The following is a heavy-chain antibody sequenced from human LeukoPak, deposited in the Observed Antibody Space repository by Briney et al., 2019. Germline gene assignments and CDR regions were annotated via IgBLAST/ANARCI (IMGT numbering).Heavy chain of an antibody. J-gene: IGHJ5*02. CDR1: GGSISSGDYY. CDR2: IYYSGST. V-gene: IGHV4-30-4*01. Sequence: SETLSLTCTVSGGSISSGDYYWSWIRQPPGKGLEWIGYIYYSGSTYYNPSLKGRVTISVDTSKNQFSLKLSSVTAADTAAYYCARDYRPGDYGFDPWGQGALVTVSS. CDR3: ARDYRPGDYGFDP. D-gene: IGHD4-17*01.